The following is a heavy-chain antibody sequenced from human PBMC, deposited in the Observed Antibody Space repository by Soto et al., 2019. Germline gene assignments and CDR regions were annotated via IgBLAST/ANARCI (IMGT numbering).Heavy chain of an antibody. CDR2: INPSGGST. CDR1: GYTFTSYY. V-gene: IGHV1-46*01. D-gene: IGHD3-22*01. J-gene: IGHJ4*02. CDR3: ARAGTGGSSGYYRHFDY. Sequence: ASVKVSCKASGYTFTSYYMHWVRQAPGQGLEWMGIINPSGGSTSYAQKFQGRVTMTRDTSTSTVYMELSSLRSEDTAVYYCARAGTGGSSGYYRHFDYWGQGTLVTVSS.